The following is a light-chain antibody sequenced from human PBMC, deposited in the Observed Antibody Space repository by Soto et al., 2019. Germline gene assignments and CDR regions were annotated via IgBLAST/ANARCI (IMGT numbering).Light chain of an antibody. V-gene: IGKV1-9*01. Sequence: DIQLTQSPTFLSASVGDRVTITCRASQDINTYLAWYQQKPGKAPNLLIYDATILQSGVPSRFSGSGSGTDFTLTISSLQPDDFTTYYCLQLNSYPLFTFGPGTTVDFK. J-gene: IGKJ3*01. CDR2: DAT. CDR1: QDINTY. CDR3: LQLNSYPLFT.